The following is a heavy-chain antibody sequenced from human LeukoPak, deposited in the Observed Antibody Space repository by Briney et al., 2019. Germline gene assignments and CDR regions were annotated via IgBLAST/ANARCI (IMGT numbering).Heavy chain of an antibody. D-gene: IGHD2-2*01. CDR3: ARVKSSTSCYFDY. CDR1: GGTFSSYA. CDR2: IIPIFGTA. V-gene: IGHV1-69*13. J-gene: IGHJ4*02. Sequence: SVKVSCRASGGTFSSYAISWVRQAPGQGLEWMGGIIPIFGTANYAQKFQGRVTITADESTSTAYMELSSLRSEDTAVYYCARVKSSTSCYFDYWGQGTLVTVSS.